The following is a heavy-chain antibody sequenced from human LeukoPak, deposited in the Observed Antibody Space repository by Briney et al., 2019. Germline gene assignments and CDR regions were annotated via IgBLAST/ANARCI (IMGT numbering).Heavy chain of an antibody. J-gene: IGHJ3*02. D-gene: IGHD2-2*01. CDR1: GFTFSSYS. Sequence: PGGSLRLSCAASGFTFSSYSMNWVRQAPGKGLEWVSSISSSSSYIYYADSVKGRFTISRDNAKNSLYLQMNGLRAEDTAVYYCARGLEDIVVAEGAFDIWGQGTMVTVSS. CDR3: ARGLEDIVVAEGAFDI. V-gene: IGHV3-21*01. CDR2: ISSSSSYI.